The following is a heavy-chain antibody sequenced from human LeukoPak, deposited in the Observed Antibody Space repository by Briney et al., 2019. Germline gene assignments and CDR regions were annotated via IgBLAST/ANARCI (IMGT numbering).Heavy chain of an antibody. V-gene: IGHV4-59*01. J-gene: IGHJ2*01. CDR1: GGSISSYY. CDR2: IYYSGST. D-gene: IGHD3-10*02. Sequence: SETLSLTCTVSGGSISSYYWSWIRQRPGKGLEWIGYIYYSGSTNYNPSLKSRVTISVDTSKNQFSLKLSSVTAADTAVYYCARCSYWYFDLWGRGTLVTVSS. CDR3: ARCSYWYFDL.